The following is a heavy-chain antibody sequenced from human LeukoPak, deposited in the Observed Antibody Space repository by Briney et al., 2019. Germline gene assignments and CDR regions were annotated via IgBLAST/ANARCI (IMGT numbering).Heavy chain of an antibody. CDR3: GRIDCGPSHYISHNH. D-gene: IGHD2-21*01. CDR2: INHVGGT. CDR1: GVSLTDYY. V-gene: IGHV4-34*01. Sequence: SETLSLTCGVYGVSLTDYYWSWSRHSPGKGLEWIGEINHVGGTKYNPSLKGRVTIAVDTSAKQFTLILNSVTAADTAIYYCGRIDCGPSHYISHNHCGRGTLVTVSS. J-gene: IGHJ5*02.